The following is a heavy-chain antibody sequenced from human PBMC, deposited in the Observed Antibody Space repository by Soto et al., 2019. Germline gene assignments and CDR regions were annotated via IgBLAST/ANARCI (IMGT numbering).Heavy chain of an antibody. Sequence: TGGSLRLSCAASGFTFSSYSMNWVRQAPGKGLEWVSSISSSSSYIYYADSVKGRFTISRDNAKNSLYLQMNSLRAEDTAVYYCARGVSGWQLAGWYYYGMDVWGQGTTVTVSS. CDR2: ISSSSSYI. CDR1: GFTFSSYS. D-gene: IGHD6-6*01. CDR3: ARGVSGWQLAGWYYYGMDV. J-gene: IGHJ6*02. V-gene: IGHV3-21*01.